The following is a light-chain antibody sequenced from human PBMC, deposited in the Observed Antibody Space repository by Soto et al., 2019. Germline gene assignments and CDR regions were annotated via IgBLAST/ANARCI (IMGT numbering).Light chain of an antibody. Sequence: DIQMTQSPSTLSASVGDRVTISCRASQTISYWLAWYQQKPGQVPKLLMYKASSLESGVPSRFSGSGSGIEFTLTISSLQPDDFATYYCQQYHSYPLTFGGGTKVEIK. CDR2: KAS. V-gene: IGKV1-5*03. J-gene: IGKJ4*01. CDR3: QQYHSYPLT. CDR1: QTISYW.